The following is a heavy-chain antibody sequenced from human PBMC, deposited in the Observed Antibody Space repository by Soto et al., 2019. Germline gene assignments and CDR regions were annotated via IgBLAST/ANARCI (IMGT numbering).Heavy chain of an antibody. CDR1: GGSISSSSDY. CDR3: ARQGPHGANWVRYFDS. J-gene: IGHJ4*02. D-gene: IGHD7-27*01. CDR2: IYYSGST. Sequence: PSETLSLTCTVSGGSISSSSDYWGWIRQPPGKGLEWIGSIYYSGSTYYNPSLKSRVTISVDTSKNQFSLKLSSVTAADTAVYYCARQGPHGANWVRYFDSWGQGTLVTVSS. V-gene: IGHV4-39*01.